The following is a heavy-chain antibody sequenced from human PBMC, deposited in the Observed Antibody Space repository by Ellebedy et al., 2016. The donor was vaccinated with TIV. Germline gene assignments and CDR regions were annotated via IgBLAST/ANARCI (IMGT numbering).Heavy chain of an antibody. CDR2: IYSSGST. J-gene: IGHJ4*02. Sequence: SETLSLTXIVSGGSISGYYWNWIRQPAGKGLEWIGRIYSSGSTNYNPSLKSRVTISVDTSKNQFSLKLSSVTAADTAVYYCARDDCSGGSCLIDYWGQGTLVTVSS. CDR1: GGSISGYY. D-gene: IGHD2-15*01. V-gene: IGHV4-4*07. CDR3: ARDDCSGGSCLIDY.